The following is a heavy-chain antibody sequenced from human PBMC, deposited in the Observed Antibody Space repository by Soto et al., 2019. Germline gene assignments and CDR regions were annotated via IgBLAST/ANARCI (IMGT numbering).Heavy chain of an antibody. CDR1: GFSLRDYW. Sequence: EVYLEESGGDLVQPGGSLRLSCAAFGFSLRDYWMNWVRQAPGKGLEWVAIIEQDGGETKYADSVKGRFTISRDNAKNSLFLQMNNLRVEDTAVYYCAGGSGWLPEKWGRGTLVTVSS. CDR2: IEQDGGET. V-gene: IGHV3-7*04. J-gene: IGHJ4*02. D-gene: IGHD5-18*01. CDR3: AGGSGWLPEK.